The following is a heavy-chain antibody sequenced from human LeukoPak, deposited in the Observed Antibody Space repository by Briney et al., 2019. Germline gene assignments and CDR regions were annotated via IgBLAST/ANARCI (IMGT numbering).Heavy chain of an antibody. CDR1: GFTFNSYW. J-gene: IGHJ4*02. V-gene: IGHV3-7*01. CDR3: ARDPGVRWLVGFDY. Sequence: GGSLRLSCAASGFTFNSYWMNWVRQAPGKGLEWVANIKEDGSEKYYVDSVKGRFTISRDNSKNTLYLQMDSLRAEDTAVYYCARDPGVRWLVGFDYWGQGTLVTVSS. D-gene: IGHD6-19*01. CDR2: IKEDGSEK.